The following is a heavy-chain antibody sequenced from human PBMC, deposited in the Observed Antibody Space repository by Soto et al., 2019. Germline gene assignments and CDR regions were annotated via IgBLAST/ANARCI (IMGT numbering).Heavy chain of an antibody. CDR1: GYSISSGYY. J-gene: IGHJ4*02. Sequence: PSETLSLTCAVSGYSISSGYYWGWIRQPPGKGLEWIGSIYHSGSTYYNPSLKSRVTISVDTSKNQFSLKLSSVTAADTAVYYCARLPGGGSSSYWGQGTLVTVSS. CDR3: ARLPGGGSSSY. CDR2: IYHSGST. V-gene: IGHV4-38-2*01. D-gene: IGHD6-6*01.